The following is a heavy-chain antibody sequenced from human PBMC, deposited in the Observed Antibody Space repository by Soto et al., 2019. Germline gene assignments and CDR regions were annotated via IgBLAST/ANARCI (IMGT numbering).Heavy chain of an antibody. CDR1: GFTFSSYW. V-gene: IGHV3-7*01. D-gene: IGHD3-9*01. CDR3: ARTQLRYFDWLLSEGAGWFDP. CDR2: IKQDGSEK. J-gene: IGHJ5*02. Sequence: GGSLRLSCAASGFTFSSYWMSWVRQAPGKGLEWVANIKQDGSEKYYVDSVKGRFTISRDNAKNSLYLQMNSLRAEDTAVYYCARTQLRYFDWLLSEGAGWFDPWGQGTLVTVSS.